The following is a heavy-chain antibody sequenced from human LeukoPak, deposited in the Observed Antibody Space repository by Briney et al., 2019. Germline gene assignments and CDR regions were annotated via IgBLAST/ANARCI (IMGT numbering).Heavy chain of an antibody. CDR3: AREVGGRAMDLDY. J-gene: IGHJ4*02. CDR1: GYTFTSYD. Sequence: VASAKVSCEAPGYTFTSYDINWVRQATEQRLEWMGWMNPNSGNTGYAQKFQGRVTMTRNTSISTAYMELSSLRSEDTAVYYCAREVGGRAMDLDYWGQGTLVTVSS. D-gene: IGHD5-18*01. CDR2: MNPNSGNT. V-gene: IGHV1-8*01.